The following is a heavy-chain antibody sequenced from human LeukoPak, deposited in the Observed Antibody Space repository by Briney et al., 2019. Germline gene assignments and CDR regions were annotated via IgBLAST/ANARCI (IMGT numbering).Heavy chain of an antibody. CDR1: GGSISSSNW. Sequence: SGTLSLTCAVSGGSISSSNWWSWVRQPPGKGLEWIGEIYHSGSTNYNPSPKSRVTISVDTSKNQFSLKLRSVTAADTAVYYCARVGGITMIVVLITDAFDIWGQRTMVTVSS. J-gene: IGHJ3*02. V-gene: IGHV4-4*02. CDR3: ARVGGITMIVVLITDAFDI. CDR2: IYHSGST. D-gene: IGHD3-22*01.